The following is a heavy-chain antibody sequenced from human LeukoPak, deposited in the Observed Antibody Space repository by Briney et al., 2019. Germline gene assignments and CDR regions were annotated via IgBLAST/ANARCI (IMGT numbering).Heavy chain of an antibody. Sequence: PGGSLRLSCAASGFTFSSYSMNWVRQAPGKGLEWVSSISSSSSYIYYADSVKGRFTISRDNAKNSLYLQMNSLRAEDTAVYYCAKHESGSHYYDSSGPFQHWGQSTLVTVSS. CDR2: ISSSSSYI. V-gene: IGHV3-21*01. CDR1: GFTFSSYS. J-gene: IGHJ1*01. D-gene: IGHD3-22*01. CDR3: AKHESGSHYYDSSGPFQH.